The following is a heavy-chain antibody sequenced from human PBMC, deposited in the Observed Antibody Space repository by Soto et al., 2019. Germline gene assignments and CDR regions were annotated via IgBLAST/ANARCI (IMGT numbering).Heavy chain of an antibody. CDR1: GYTFTSYD. CDR2: MNPNSGNT. V-gene: IGHV1-8*01. CDR3: AVSSFSIATGDYEDAFDI. J-gene: IGHJ3*02. D-gene: IGHD4-17*01. Sequence: ASVKVSCKASGYTFTSYDINWVRQATGQGLEWMGWMNPNSGNTGYAQKFQGRVTMTRNTSISTAYMELSSLRSEDTAVYYCAVSSFSIATGDYEDAFDIWGQGTMVTVSS.